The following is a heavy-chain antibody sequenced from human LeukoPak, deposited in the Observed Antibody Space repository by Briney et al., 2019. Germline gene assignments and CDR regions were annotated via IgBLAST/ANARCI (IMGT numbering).Heavy chain of an antibody. Sequence: GASVKVSCKTSGYTFINYDINWVRQATGQGLEWMGWMNPNNGNTGYAQKFQGRVTMTRNTSISTAYMELSSLRSEDTAVYYCARDYTPNNYYYYMDVWGKGTTVTISS. D-gene: IGHD3-10*01. CDR3: ARDYTPNNYYYYMDV. J-gene: IGHJ6*03. CDR2: MNPNNGNT. V-gene: IGHV1-8*01. CDR1: GYTFINYD.